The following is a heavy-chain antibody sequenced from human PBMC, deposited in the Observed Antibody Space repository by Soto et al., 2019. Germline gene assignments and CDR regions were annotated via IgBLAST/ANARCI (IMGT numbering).Heavy chain of an antibody. V-gene: IGHV1-46*01. Sequence: ASVKVSCKAAGYTFTSYYMHSVRQAPGQGLEWMGIINPSGGSTSYAQKFQGRVTMTRDTSTSTVYMELSSLRSEDTAVYYCARVGDIAAAGKWYGMDVWGQGTTVTVSS. D-gene: IGHD6-13*01. CDR1: GYTFTSYY. CDR3: ARVGDIAAAGKWYGMDV. CDR2: INPSGGST. J-gene: IGHJ6*02.